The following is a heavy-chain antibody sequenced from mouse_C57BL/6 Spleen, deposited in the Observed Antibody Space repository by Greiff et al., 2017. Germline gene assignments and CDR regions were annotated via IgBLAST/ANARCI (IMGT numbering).Heavy chain of an antibody. Sequence: QVQLQQSGPGLVQPSQSLSITCTVSGFSLTSYGVHWVRQSPGKGLEWLGVIWSGGSTDYNAAFISRLSISKDNSKSQVFFKMNSLQADDTAIYYCARMYGNHYAMDYWGQGTSVTVSS. J-gene: IGHJ4*01. V-gene: IGHV2-2*01. CDR1: GFSLTSYG. CDR3: ARMYGNHYAMDY. D-gene: IGHD2-10*02. CDR2: IWSGGST.